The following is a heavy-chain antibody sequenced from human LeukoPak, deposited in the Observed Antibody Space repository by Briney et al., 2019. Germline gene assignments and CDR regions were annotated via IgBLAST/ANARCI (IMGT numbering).Heavy chain of an antibody. CDR1: GFTFSGSA. CDR3: ARDGIAARQFSDY. D-gene: IGHD6-6*01. CDR2: IRSKANSYAT. J-gene: IGHJ4*02. V-gene: IGHV3-73*01. Sequence: PGGSLRLSCAASGFTFSGSAMHWVRQASGKGLEWVGRIRSKANSYATAYAASVKGRFTISRDNAKNSLYLQMNSLRAEDTAVYYCARDGIAARQFSDYWGQGTLVTVSS.